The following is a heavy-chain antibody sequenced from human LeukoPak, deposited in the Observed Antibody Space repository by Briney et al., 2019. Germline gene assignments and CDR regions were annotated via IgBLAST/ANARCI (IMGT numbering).Heavy chain of an antibody. CDR2: IYYSGST. J-gene: IGHJ4*02. D-gene: IGHD3-9*01. CDR3: ARAVYDILTGYSFDY. V-gene: IGHV4-59*01. Sequence: SETLSLTCTVSGGSISSYYWSWIRQPPGKGLEWIGYIYYSGSTNYNPSLKSRVTISVDTSKTQFSLKLSSVTGADTAVYYCARAVYDILTGYSFDYWGQGTLVTVSS. CDR1: GGSISSYY.